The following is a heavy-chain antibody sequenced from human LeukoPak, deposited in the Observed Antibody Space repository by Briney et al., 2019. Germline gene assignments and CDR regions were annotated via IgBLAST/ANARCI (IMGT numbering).Heavy chain of an antibody. J-gene: IGHJ4*02. V-gene: IGHV3-23*01. Sequence: GGSLRLSCAASGFTFSSYAMSWVRQAPGKGLEWVSAISGSGGSTYYADSVKGQFTISRDNSKNTLYLQMNSLKAEDTAVYYCAKDGVVRGLGPYYFDSWGQGSLVTVSS. CDR2: ISGSGGST. D-gene: IGHD3-10*01. CDR3: AKDGVVRGLGPYYFDS. CDR1: GFTFSSYA.